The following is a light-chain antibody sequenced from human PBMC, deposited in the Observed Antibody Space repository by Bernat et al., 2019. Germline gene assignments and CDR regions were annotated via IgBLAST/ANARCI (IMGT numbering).Light chain of an antibody. CDR1: SNNVGYQG. V-gene: IGLV10-54*04. Sequence: QAVLTQPPSVSKGLRETATLTCTGNSNNVGYQGAAWLQQHQGHPPKLLSYRNHNRPSGISERFSASRSGNTASLTITGLQPEDEADYYSSACDSSLSAWVFGGGTKLTVL. CDR3: SACDSSLSAWV. CDR2: RNH. J-gene: IGLJ3*02.